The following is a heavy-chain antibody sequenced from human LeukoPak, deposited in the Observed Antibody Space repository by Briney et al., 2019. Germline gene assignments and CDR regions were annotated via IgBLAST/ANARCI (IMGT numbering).Heavy chain of an antibody. J-gene: IGHJ4*02. D-gene: IGHD3-22*01. CDR2: INPNSGGT. CDR3: ARYPHSSGFTDY. Sequence: GASVKVSCKASGYTFTGYYIHWVRQAPGQGLEWMGWINPNSGGTNYAQKFQGRVTMTRDTSISTAYMELSRLRSDDTAVYYCARYPHSSGFTDYWGLGTLVTVSS. CDR1: GYTFTGYY. V-gene: IGHV1-2*02.